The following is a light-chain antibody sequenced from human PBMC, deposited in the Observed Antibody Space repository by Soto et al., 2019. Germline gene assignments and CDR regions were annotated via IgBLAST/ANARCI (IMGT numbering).Light chain of an antibody. Sequence: EIAMTQSPATLSVSPGERATLSCRASQSVSSKLAWYQQKPGQAPRLLIYDASTRATGIPARFSGSGSGTEFTLTISSLQSEDFAGYYCQQYNNWLGPFGQGTKVDIK. J-gene: IGKJ1*01. CDR2: DAS. CDR3: QQYNNWLGP. CDR1: QSVSSK. V-gene: IGKV3-15*01.